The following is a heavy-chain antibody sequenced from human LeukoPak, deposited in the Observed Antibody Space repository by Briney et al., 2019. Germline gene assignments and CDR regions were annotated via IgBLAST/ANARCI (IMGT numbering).Heavy chain of an antibody. CDR1: GSTFSNYG. J-gene: IGHJ4*02. CDR3: AKDPLGFCTRATCRYLDS. CDR2: IWYDGSNR. D-gene: IGHD2-8*01. V-gene: IGHV3-30*02. Sequence: AGGSLRLSCAASGSTFSNYGMHWVRQAPGKGLEWVAFIWYDGSNRYYADSVKGRFTISRDNSENTLFLQMSSLRTEDTAVYYCAKDPLGFCTRATCRYLDSWGQGTLVTVSS.